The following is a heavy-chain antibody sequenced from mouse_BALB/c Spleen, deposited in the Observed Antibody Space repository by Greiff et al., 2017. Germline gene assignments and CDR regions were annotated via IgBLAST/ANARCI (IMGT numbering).Heavy chain of an antibody. D-gene: IGHD1-1*01. CDR2: ISSGGSYT. CDR3: ARRGYGSSYDYFDY. J-gene: IGHJ2*01. Sequence: VQLQQSGGDLVKPGGSLKLSCAASGFTFSSYGMSWVRQTPDKRLEWVATISSGGSYTYYPDSVKGRFTISRDNAKNTLYLQMSSLKSEDTAMYYCARRGYGSSYDYFDYWGQGTTLTVSS. CDR1: GFTFSSYG. V-gene: IGHV5-6*01.